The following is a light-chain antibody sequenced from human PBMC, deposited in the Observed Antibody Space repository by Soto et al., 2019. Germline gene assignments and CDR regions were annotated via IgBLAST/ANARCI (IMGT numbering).Light chain of an antibody. J-gene: IGKJ4*01. Sequence: TVMTHSPATLSVSPGDIATLSCRASQSVSSNLAWYQQKPGQPPRLLIYDISTRATGIPTRFSGSGSGTELTLTISSLQSEDFAVYYCQQYNSWPLTFGGGTKVDIK. CDR2: DIS. CDR3: QQYNSWPLT. CDR1: QSVSSN. V-gene: IGKV3D-15*01.